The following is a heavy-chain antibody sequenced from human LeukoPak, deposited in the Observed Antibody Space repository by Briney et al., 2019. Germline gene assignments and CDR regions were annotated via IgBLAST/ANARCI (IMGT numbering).Heavy chain of an antibody. CDR1: GFTFSDSA. Sequence: PGGSLRLSCAASGFTFSDSAMHWVRQASGKGLEWVGRIRSKTNNYETAYGESVKGRVTISRDDSRNMAYLQMNSLKIEDTAVYYCTTRISVADGNTEFWGPGTLVTVSS. CDR2: IRSKTNNYET. D-gene: IGHD6-19*01. J-gene: IGHJ4*02. CDR3: TTRISVADGNTEF. V-gene: IGHV3-73*01.